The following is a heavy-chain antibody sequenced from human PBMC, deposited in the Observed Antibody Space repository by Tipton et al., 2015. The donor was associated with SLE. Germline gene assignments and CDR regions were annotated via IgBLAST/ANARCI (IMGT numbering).Heavy chain of an antibody. CDR1: GGSISGNH. J-gene: IGHJ3*02. CDR3: ARSTVVTPRGAFDI. CDR2: ISYSGST. V-gene: IGHV4-59*08. Sequence: TLSLTCTVSGGSISGNHWSWIRQPPGKGLEWIGFISYSGSTNYNPSLKSRVTISVDTSKNQFSLKLSSVTAADTAVYYCARSTVVTPRGAFDIWGQGTVVTVSS. D-gene: IGHD4-23*01.